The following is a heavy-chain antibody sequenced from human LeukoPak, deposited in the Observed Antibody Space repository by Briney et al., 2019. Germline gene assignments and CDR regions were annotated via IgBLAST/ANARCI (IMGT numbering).Heavy chain of an antibody. CDR3: AKDKSPTFGGEKYCDS. CDR1: GFTFSRYG. Sequence: GRSLRLSCIASGFTFSRYGMHCVRQAPGEGLEWVAVLSYDGSNKYYADSVKGRFTVSRDNSKNTLYLQMSTLRAEDTAVYYCAKDKSPTFGGEKYCDSGGEETLVTVSS. V-gene: IGHV3-30*18. CDR2: LSYDGSNK. J-gene: IGHJ4*02. D-gene: IGHD2-21*01.